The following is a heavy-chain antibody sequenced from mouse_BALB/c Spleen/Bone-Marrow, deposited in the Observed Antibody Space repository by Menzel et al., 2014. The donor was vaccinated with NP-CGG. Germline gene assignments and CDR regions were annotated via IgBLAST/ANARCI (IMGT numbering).Heavy chain of an antibody. CDR3: VRDIQVRTYYYTMDY. J-gene: IGHJ4*01. V-gene: IGHV5-4*02. CDR1: GFTFSDFY. Sequence: EVMLVESGGGLVKPGGSLKLSCAASGFTFSDFYMYWVRQTPEKRLEWVATISDGGSYTYYPDSVKGRFTISRDDAKNNLYLQMSSLRSEDTAMYYRVRDIQVRTYYYTMDYWGQGTSVTVSS. CDR2: ISDGGSYT. D-gene: IGHD2-14*01.